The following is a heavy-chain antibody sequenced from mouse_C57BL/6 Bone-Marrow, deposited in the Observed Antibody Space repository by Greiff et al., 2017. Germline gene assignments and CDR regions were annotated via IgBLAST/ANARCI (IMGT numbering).Heavy chain of an antibody. Sequence: VQLQQSGPGLVQPSQCLSITCTVSGFSLTSYGVHWVRQSPGKGLEWLGVIWSGGSTDYNAAFISRLSISKDNSKVQVFFTMNSLQADDTAIYYCARSSSPYYAMDYWGQGTSVTVSS. V-gene: IGHV2-2*01. D-gene: IGHD1-1*01. CDR1: GFSLTSYG. CDR2: IWSGGST. CDR3: ARSSSPYYAMDY. J-gene: IGHJ4*01.